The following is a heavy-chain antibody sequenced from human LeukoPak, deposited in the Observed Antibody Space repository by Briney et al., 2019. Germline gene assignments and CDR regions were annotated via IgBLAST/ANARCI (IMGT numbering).Heavy chain of an antibody. Sequence: GGSLRLSCAASGFTFSTYSMNWVRQVPGKGLEWVSSISSSSSYIYYADSVKGRFTISRDNAKNSLYPQMNSLRGEDTAVYYCARAPWGMLVVEVAGFDYWGQGTLVTVSS. V-gene: IGHV3-21*01. CDR3: ARAPWGMLVVEVAGFDY. CDR2: ISSSSSYI. J-gene: IGHJ4*02. D-gene: IGHD6-19*01. CDR1: GFTFSTYS.